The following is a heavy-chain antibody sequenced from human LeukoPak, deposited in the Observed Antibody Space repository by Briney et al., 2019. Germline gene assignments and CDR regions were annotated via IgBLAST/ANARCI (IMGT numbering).Heavy chain of an antibody. J-gene: IGHJ3*02. CDR2: IYYSGST. D-gene: IGHD6-13*01. CDR3: ARSQYSSSESAFDI. Sequence: SETLSLTCTVSGDSISSYYWSWIRQPPGKGLEWIGYIYYSGSTNYNPSLKSRVTISVDRSKNQFSLKLSSVTAADTAVYYCARSQYSSSESAFDIWGQGTMVTVSS. CDR1: GDSISSYY. V-gene: IGHV4-59*12.